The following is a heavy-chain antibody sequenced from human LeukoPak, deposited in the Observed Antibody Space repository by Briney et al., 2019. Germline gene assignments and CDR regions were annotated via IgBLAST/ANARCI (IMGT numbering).Heavy chain of an antibody. J-gene: IGHJ4*02. CDR2: INQGRSDK. CDR3: TRDRSRAEDD. Sequence: GGSLRLSCAASGFTFSGHWMSWVREAPGKGLEWVANINQGRSDKYYVDSVKGRLTISRDNANNLLYLQMNSLRGEDTAVYSCTRDRSRAEDDWGQGTLVTASS. CDR1: GFTFSGHW. D-gene: IGHD1-14*01. V-gene: IGHV3-7*01.